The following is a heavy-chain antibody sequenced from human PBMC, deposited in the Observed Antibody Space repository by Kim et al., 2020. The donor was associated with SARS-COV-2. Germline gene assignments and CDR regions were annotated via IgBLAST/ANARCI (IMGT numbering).Heavy chain of an antibody. Sequence: QKFQGRVTMTRDTAVSTAYMELSSLRSEDTAVYYCARYDFWSGYYIWFDPWGQGTLVTVSS. V-gene: IGHV1-8*01. D-gene: IGHD3-3*01. CDR3: ARYDFWSGYYIWFDP. J-gene: IGHJ5*02.